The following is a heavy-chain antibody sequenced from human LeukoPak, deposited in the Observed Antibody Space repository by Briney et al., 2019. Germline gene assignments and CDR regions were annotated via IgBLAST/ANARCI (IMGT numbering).Heavy chain of an antibody. Sequence: GGSLRLSCAASGFTFSDYYMSWIRQAPGKGLEWVSYISSSGSTIYYADSVKGRFTISRDNAKNSLYLQMNSLTAEDTAVFYCARSTSSGWHFDYWGQGTLVTVSS. CDR3: ARSTSSGWHFDY. CDR2: ISSSGSTI. CDR1: GFTFSDYY. D-gene: IGHD6-19*01. J-gene: IGHJ4*02. V-gene: IGHV3-11*04.